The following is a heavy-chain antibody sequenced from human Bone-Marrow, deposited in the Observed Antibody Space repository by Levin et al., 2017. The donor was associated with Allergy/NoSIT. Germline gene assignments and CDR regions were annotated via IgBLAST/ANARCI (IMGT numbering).Heavy chain of an antibody. D-gene: IGHD6-6*01. CDR2: IKHDGSEK. V-gene: IGHV3-7*04. CDR3: AGAYAEYYYYYMDV. J-gene: IGHJ6*03. CDR1: GFTFSSYW. Sequence: GGSLRLSCAASGFTFSSYWMSWVRQAPGKGLEWVANIKHDGSEKFYVDSVKGRFTMSRDNAKNSLYLQMHSLRAEDTAVYYCAGAYAEYYYYYMDVWGKGTTVTVSS.